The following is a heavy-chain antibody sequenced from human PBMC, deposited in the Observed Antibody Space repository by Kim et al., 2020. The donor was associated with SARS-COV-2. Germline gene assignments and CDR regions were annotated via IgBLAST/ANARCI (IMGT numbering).Heavy chain of an antibody. CDR1: GYTFTSSG. V-gene: IGHV1-3*04. J-gene: IGHJ6*02. Sequence: ASVMVSCKASGYTFTSSGISWARQAPGQRLEWMGWINTANGNTKYSQKFQDRVTISRDTSARTAYMELNSLRSEDAAVYYCARQSNMDVWGQGTPVTVSS. CDR3: ARQSNMDV. CDR2: INTANGNT.